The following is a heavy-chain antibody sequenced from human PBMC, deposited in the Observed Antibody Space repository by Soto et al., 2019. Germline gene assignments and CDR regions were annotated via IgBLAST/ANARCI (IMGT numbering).Heavy chain of an antibody. CDR2: INTDGRST. CDR1: GFTFSTPW. V-gene: IGHV3-74*01. Sequence: EVQLVESGGGLVQPGGSLRLSCAASGFTFSTPWIHWVRQAPGKGLVWVSRINTDGRSTSYADSVKGRFTISRDNAKNTVYLQMNSLRAEDTAVYYCARDYCSGWYYFDYWGQGTLVTVSS. J-gene: IGHJ4*02. D-gene: IGHD6-19*01. CDR3: ARDYCSGWYYFDY.